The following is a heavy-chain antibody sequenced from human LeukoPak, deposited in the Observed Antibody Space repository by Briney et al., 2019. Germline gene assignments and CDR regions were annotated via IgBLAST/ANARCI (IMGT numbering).Heavy chain of an antibody. Sequence: ASVKVSCEASGYTFTSYYMHWVRQAPGQGLEWMGIINPSGGSTSYAQKFQGRVTMTRDTSTSTVYMELSSLRSEDTAVYYCARDPLPSGSYYEGYFDYWGQGTLVTVSS. D-gene: IGHD1-26*01. V-gene: IGHV1-46*01. J-gene: IGHJ4*02. CDR1: GYTFTSYY. CDR3: ARDPLPSGSYYEGYFDY. CDR2: INPSGGST.